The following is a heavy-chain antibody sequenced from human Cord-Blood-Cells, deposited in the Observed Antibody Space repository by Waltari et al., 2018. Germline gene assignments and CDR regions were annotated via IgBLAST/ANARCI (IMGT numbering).Heavy chain of an antibody. D-gene: IGHD3-10*01. Sequence: QVQLVQYGAEVKKPGASVKVSCKASGYTFTGNYMHCVRQAPGQGLEWMGWINPNSGGTNYAQKFQGRVTMTRDTSISTAYMELSRLRSDDTAVYYCARPMVGNDAFDIWGQGTMVTVSS. V-gene: IGHV1-2*02. J-gene: IGHJ3*02. CDR2: INPNSGGT. CDR1: GYTFTGNY. CDR3: ARPMVGNDAFDI.